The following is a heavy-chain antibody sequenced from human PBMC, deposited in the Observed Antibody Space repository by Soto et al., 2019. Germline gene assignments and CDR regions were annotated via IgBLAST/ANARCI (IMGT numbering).Heavy chain of an antibody. V-gene: IGHV3-30-3*01. Sequence: QPGGSLRLSCAASGFTFSSYAMHWVRQAPGKGLEWVAVISYDGSNKYYADSVKGRFTISRDNSKNTLYLQMNSLRAEDTAVYYCARDHPPSGYGMEVWGQGTTVTGLL. CDR2: ISYDGSNK. CDR3: ARDHPPSGYGMEV. CDR1: GFTFSSYA. J-gene: IGHJ6*02.